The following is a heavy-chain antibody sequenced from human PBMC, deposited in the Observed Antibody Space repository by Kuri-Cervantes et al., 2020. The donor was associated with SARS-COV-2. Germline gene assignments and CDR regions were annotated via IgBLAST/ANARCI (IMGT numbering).Heavy chain of an antibody. CDR2: INHSGST. J-gene: IGHJ4*02. CDR3: ARDRKGDGYGHFDY. V-gene: IGHV4-34*01. Sequence: SQTLSLTCAVYGGSFSGYYWSWIRQPPGKGLEWIGEINHSGSTNYNPSLKSRVTISVDTSKNQFSLKLSSVTAADTAVYYCARDRKGDGYGHFDYWGQGTLVTVSS. D-gene: IGHD5-24*01. CDR1: GGSFSGYY.